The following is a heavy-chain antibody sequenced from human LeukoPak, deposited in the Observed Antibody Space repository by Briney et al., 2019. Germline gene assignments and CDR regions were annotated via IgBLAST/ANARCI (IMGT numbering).Heavy chain of an antibody. D-gene: IGHD3-10*01. J-gene: IGHJ4*02. Sequence: PGGSLRLSCAASGVTFSSYWMHWVRQAPGKGLVWVSRINSDGSSTSYADSVKGRFTISRDNAKNTLYLQMNSPRAEDTAVYYCARGWFGEFLLFDYWGQGTLVTVSS. V-gene: IGHV3-74*01. CDR2: INSDGSST. CDR3: ARGWFGEFLLFDY. CDR1: GVTFSSYW.